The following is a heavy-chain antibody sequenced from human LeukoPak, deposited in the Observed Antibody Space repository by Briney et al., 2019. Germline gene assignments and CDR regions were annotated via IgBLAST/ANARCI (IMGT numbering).Heavy chain of an antibody. CDR1: GYSFTSHW. J-gene: IGHJ4*02. CDR2: IFPGDSDA. CDR3: AREIVVPSAMRAFDY. V-gene: IGHV5-51*01. Sequence: GEPLKISFKVSGYSFTSHWIGWVRQMPGKGLEWMGVIFPGDSDARYSPSFQGQVTTSSDKSISTAYLQWSSLKASDTAMYYCAREIVVPSAMRAFDYWGQGTLVTVSS. D-gene: IGHD2-2*01.